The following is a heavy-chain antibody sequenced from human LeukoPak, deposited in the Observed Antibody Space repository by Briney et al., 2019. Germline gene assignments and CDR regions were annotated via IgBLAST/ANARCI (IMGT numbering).Heavy chain of an antibody. Sequence: ASVKVSCKASGGTFSSYAISWVRQAPGQGLEWMGGIIPIFGTANYTQKFQGRVTITTDESTSTAYMELSSLRSEDTAVYYCAREYDSSGYRITGAFDIWGQGTMVTVSS. D-gene: IGHD3-22*01. V-gene: IGHV1-69*05. CDR2: IIPIFGTA. CDR3: AREYDSSGYRITGAFDI. CDR1: GGTFSSYA. J-gene: IGHJ3*02.